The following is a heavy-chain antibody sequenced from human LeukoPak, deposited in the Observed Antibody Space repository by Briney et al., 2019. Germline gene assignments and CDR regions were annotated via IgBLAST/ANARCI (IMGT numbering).Heavy chain of an antibody. CDR2: IHTSGST. Sequence: SETLSLTCAVYGGSFSGYYWSWIRQPPGNGLEWIGRIHTSGSTNYNPSLKSRVTMSVDTSKNQFSLKLSSVTAADTAVYYCARDRYYYDCSGNRYFDLWGRGTLVTVSS. J-gene: IGHJ2*01. CDR1: GGSFSGYY. V-gene: IGHV4-4*07. D-gene: IGHD3-22*01. CDR3: ARDRYYYDCSGNRYFDL.